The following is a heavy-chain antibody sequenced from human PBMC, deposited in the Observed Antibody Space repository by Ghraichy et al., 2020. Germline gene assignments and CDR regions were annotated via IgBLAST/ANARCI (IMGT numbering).Heavy chain of an antibody. J-gene: IGHJ4*02. CDR3: ARRVPGYYFDY. CDR1: GGSISNYY. CDR2: IYTSGST. Sequence: SETLSLTYTVSGGSISNYYWSWIRQPPGKGLEWIGYIYTSGSTNYNPSLKSRVTISVDTSKNQFSLKLSSVTAADTAVYYCARRVPGYYFDYWGQGTLVTVSS. V-gene: IGHV4-4*09. D-gene: IGHD1-14*01.